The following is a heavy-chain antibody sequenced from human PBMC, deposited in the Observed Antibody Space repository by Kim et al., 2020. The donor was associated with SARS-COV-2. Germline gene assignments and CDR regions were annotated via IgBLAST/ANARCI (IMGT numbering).Heavy chain of an antibody. CDR1: GGSFSGYY. Sequence: SETLSLTCAVYGGSFSGYYWSWIRQPPGKGLEWIGEINHSGSTNYNPSLKSRVTISVDTSKNQFSLKLSSVTAADTAVYYCARTGWGRKFYGYWGQGTLVTVSS. CDR2: INHSGST. CDR3: ARTGWGRKFYGY. V-gene: IGHV4-34*01. D-gene: IGHD3-16*01. J-gene: IGHJ4*02.